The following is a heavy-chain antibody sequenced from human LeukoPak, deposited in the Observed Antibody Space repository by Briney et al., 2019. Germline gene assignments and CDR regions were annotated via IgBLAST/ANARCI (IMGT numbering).Heavy chain of an antibody. Sequence: SETLSLTCTVSGGSISSSSYYWGWIRQAPGKGLEWIGSIYYSGSTYYNPSLKSRVTISVDTSKNQFSLKLSSVTAADTAVYYCARDARHGGWSRNTKFYACGQGTLVSVPS. CDR2: IYYSGST. D-gene: IGHD3-16*01. CDR1: GGSISSSSYY. CDR3: ARDARHGGWSRNTKFYA. V-gene: IGHV4-39*07. J-gene: IGHJ5*02.